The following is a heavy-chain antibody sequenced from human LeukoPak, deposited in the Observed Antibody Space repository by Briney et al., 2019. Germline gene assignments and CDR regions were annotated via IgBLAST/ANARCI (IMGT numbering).Heavy chain of an antibody. CDR3: ARGLQVMTTISGFNY. CDR1: GGSFSGYY. Sequence: PSETLSLTCAVYGGSFSGYYWSWIRQPPGKGLEWIGEINHSGSTNYNPSLKSRVTISIDMSKNQVSLNLTSVTAADTAVYYCARGLQVMTTISGFNYWGQGILVTVSS. CDR2: INHSGST. V-gene: IGHV4-34*01. D-gene: IGHD5-24*01. J-gene: IGHJ4*02.